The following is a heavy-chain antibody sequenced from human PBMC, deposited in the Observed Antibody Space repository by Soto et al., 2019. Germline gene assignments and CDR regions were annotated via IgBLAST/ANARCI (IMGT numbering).Heavy chain of an antibody. Sequence: PGGSLRLSCAASGFTFSSYGMHWVRQAPGKGLEWVAVISYDGSNKYYADSVKGRFTISRDNSKNTLYLQMNSLRAEDTAVYYCAKLSFSGGLLSGYFDYWGQGTLVTVSS. D-gene: IGHD2-21*01. CDR1: GFTFSSYG. CDR2: ISYDGSNK. CDR3: AKLSFSGGLLSGYFDY. V-gene: IGHV3-30*18. J-gene: IGHJ4*02.